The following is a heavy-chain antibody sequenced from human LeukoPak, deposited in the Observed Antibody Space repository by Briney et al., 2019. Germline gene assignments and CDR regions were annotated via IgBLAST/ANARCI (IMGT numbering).Heavy chain of an antibody. D-gene: IGHD5-12*01. Sequence: PSETLSLTCTVSGGSISSYYWSWIRQPAGKGLEWIGRIYTSGSTNYNPSLKSRVTISVDTSKNQFSLKLSSVTAADTAVYYCARGDIVATIGAFDIWGQGTMVTVSS. CDR2: IYTSGST. CDR3: ARGDIVATIGAFDI. V-gene: IGHV4-4*07. CDR1: GGSISSYY. J-gene: IGHJ3*02.